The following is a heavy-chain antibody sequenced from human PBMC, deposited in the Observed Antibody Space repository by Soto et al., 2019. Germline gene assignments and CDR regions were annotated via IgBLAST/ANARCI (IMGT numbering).Heavy chain of an antibody. J-gene: IGHJ4*02. V-gene: IGHV3-48*01. CDR2: ISSSSSTI. D-gene: IGHD5-18*01. CDR3: ARGVDTAKAGY. CDR1: GFTFSSYS. Sequence: GGSLRLSCAASGFTFSSYSMNWVRQAPGKGLEWVSYISSSSSTIYYADSVKGRFTISRDNSKNILYLQMNNLRAEDTAVYYCARGVDTAKAGYRGQGTLVTVSS.